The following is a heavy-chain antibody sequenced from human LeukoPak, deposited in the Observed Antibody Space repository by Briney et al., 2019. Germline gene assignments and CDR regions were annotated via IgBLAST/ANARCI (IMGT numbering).Heavy chain of an antibody. Sequence: GGSLRLSCAASGFTFSSYAMHWVRQAPGKGLEWVAVISYDGSNKYYADSVKGRFTISRDNSKNTLYLQMNSLRAEDTAVYYCARGRRDCSGDCYVAFDIWGQGTMVTVSS. CDR3: ARGRRDCSGDCYVAFDI. CDR2: ISYDGSNK. CDR1: GFTFSSYA. D-gene: IGHD2-21*02. J-gene: IGHJ3*02. V-gene: IGHV3-30-3*01.